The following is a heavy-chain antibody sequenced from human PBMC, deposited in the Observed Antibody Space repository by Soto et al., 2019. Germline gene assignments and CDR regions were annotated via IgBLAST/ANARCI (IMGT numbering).Heavy chain of an antibody. CDR2: ITSSGSTI. J-gene: IGHJ4*02. Sequence: GASLRLSCAASGFTFSDYYMSWIRQAPGKGLEWVSYITSSGSTIYYADSVKGRFTISRDNAKNSLYLQMNSLRAEDTAVYYCAREKTAMVTVDYWGQGARVTVSS. CDR1: GFTFSDYY. D-gene: IGHD5-18*01. CDR3: AREKTAMVTVDY. V-gene: IGHV3-11*01.